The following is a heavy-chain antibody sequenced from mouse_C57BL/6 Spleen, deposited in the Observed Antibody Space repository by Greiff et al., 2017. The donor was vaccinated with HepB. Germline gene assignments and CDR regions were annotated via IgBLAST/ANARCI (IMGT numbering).Heavy chain of an antibody. CDR1: GYTFTSYW. CDR3: ARSTDGYYGVAY. D-gene: IGHD2-3*01. CDR2: IDPSDSET. V-gene: IGHV1-52*01. Sequence: VQLQQPGAELVRPGSSVKLSCKASGYTFTSYWMHWVKQRPIQGLEWIGNIDPSDSETHYNQKFKDKATLTVDKSSSTAYMQLSSLTSEDSAVYYCARSTDGYYGVAYWGQGTLVTVSA. J-gene: IGHJ3*01.